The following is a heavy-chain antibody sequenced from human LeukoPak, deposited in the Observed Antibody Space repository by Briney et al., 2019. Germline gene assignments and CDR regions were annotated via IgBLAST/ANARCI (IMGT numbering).Heavy chain of an antibody. D-gene: IGHD4-23*01. J-gene: IGHJ2*01. CDR2: IIPILGIA. V-gene: IGHV1-69*04. Sequence: SVKVSCKASGGTFSSYAISWVRQAPGQGLEWMGRIIPILGIANYAQKFQGRVTITADKSTSTAYMELSSLRSEDTAVYYCARGATVVTTYWYFDLWGRGTLVTVSS. CDR3: ARGATVVTTYWYFDL. CDR1: GGTFSSYA.